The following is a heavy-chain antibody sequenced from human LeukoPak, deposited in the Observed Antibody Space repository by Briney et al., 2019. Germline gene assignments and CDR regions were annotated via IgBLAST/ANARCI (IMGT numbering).Heavy chain of an antibody. D-gene: IGHD6-6*01. CDR1: GFTFSSYS. CDR2: ISSSSSYI. Sequence: PGGSLRLSCAVSGFTFSSYSMNWVRQAPGKGLEWFSSISSSSSYIYYADSVKGRFTISRDNAKNSLYLQMNSLRAEDTAVYYCARGPLPYSSSSPDYWGQGTLVTVSS. CDR3: ARGPLPYSSSSPDY. V-gene: IGHV3-21*01. J-gene: IGHJ4*02.